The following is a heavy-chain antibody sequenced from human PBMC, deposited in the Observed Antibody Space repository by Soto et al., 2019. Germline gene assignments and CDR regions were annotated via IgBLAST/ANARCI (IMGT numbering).Heavy chain of an antibody. Sequence: QVQLVQSGAEVKKPGASVKVSCKASGYTFSNYLLHWVRQAPGQGLEWMGWINAGNGHTKYSQKFQGRVTFTRDTSATTAYIELSSLRSEDTAVYSCASPSYGSGSYYWGQGTLVTFSS. CDR2: INAGNGHT. V-gene: IGHV1-3*01. D-gene: IGHD3-10*01. CDR3: ASPSYGSGSYY. CDR1: GYTFSNYL. J-gene: IGHJ4*02.